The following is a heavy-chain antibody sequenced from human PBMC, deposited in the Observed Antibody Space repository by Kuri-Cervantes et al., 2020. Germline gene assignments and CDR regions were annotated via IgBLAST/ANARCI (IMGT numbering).Heavy chain of an antibody. V-gene: IGHV3-48*01. D-gene: IGHD3-16*02. Sequence: GESLKISCAASGFTFSSYSMNWVRQAPGKGLEWVSYISSSSSTIYYADSVKGRFTISRDNAKNSLYLQMNSLKTEDTAVYYCTTDGIIDYYYMDVWGKGTTVTVSS. CDR1: GFTFSSYS. J-gene: IGHJ6*03. CDR2: ISSSSSTI. CDR3: TTDGIIDYYYMDV.